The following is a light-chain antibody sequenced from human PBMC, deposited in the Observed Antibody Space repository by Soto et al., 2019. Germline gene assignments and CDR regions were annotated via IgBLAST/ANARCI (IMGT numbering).Light chain of an antibody. CDR2: AAS. J-gene: IGKJ2*01. V-gene: IGKV1-39*01. Sequence: EMTQSPSSLSASVGDRVTITCRASQIISYNVNWYQFQPGKAPKRLSYAASSLQTGVPSRFSGRGSGTAFALILSSLQPEDSATYYCQQSYVPHYTFVLGTKVAIK. CDR3: QQSYVPHYT. CDR1: QIISYN.